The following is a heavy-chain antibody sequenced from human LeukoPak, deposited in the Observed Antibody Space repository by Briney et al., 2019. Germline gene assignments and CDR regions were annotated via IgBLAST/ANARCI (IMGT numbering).Heavy chain of an antibody. V-gene: IGHV3-23*01. CDR3: AKSMRGYYRFDY. Sequence: GGSLRLSCAVSGITLSNYGMTWVRQAPGKGLEWVAGLSGSGGSTNYADSVKGRFTISRDNAKNTLYLQMNSLRAEDTALYYCAKSMRGYYRFDYWGQGTLVTVSS. CDR1: GITLSNYG. D-gene: IGHD3-3*01. CDR2: LSGSGGST. J-gene: IGHJ4*02.